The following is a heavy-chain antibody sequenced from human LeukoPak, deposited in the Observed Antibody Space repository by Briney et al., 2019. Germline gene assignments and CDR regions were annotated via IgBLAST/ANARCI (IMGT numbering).Heavy chain of an antibody. CDR1: GGSISSYY. V-gene: IGHV4-59*12. D-gene: IGHD2-8*01. J-gene: IGHJ6*03. Sequence: SETLSLTCTVSGGSISSYYWSWIRQPPGKGLEWIGYIYYSGSTNYKSSLKSRVTISVDTSKNQFSLKLSSVTAADTAVYYCASRLGYCTNGVCYYYMDVWGKGTTVTVSS. CDR3: ASRLGYCTNGVCYYYMDV. CDR2: IYYSGST.